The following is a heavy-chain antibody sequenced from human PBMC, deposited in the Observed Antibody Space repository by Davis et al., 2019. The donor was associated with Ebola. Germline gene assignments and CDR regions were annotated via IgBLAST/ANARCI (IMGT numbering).Heavy chain of an antibody. J-gene: IGHJ4*02. CDR2: IDSDGSSA. Sequence: GESLKISCVASGFIFDSYWMHWVRQAPGKGLVWVARIDSDGSSATYADFVKGRFTISRDNSKNSLYLQMNSLRAEDTAVYYCARGAIGYDLGDYWGQGTLVTVSS. D-gene: IGHD5-12*01. CDR1: GFIFDSYW. CDR3: ARGAIGYDLGDY. V-gene: IGHV3-74*01.